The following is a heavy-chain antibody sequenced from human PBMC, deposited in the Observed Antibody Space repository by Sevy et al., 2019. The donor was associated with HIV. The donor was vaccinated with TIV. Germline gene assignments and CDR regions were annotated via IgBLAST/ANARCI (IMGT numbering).Heavy chain of an antibody. Sequence: GGSLRLSCAASGFTFSSYPMNWVRQAPGKGLEWVAVMSYDGSNKYFADSVKGRFAVSRDNSKNMLYLQMSSLRAEDTAVYYCARGLAALPGYYYGMDVWGLGTTVTVSS. V-gene: IGHV3-30*09. J-gene: IGHJ6*02. CDR3: ARGLAALPGYYYGMDV. D-gene: IGHD6-6*01. CDR2: MSYDGSNK. CDR1: GFTFSSYP.